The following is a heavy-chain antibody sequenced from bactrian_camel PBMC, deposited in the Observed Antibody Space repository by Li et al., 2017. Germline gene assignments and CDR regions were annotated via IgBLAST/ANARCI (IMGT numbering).Heavy chain of an antibody. CDR1: GYTRRSGC. V-gene: IGHV3S9*01. CDR2: IQDNGAK. J-gene: IGHJ4*01. Sequence: HVQLVESGGGSVQAGGSLSLSCATRGYTRRSGCLAWFRQVPGKGREMVAQIQDNGAKHYDSTAEGRFTISQDNAKNTIYLQMDSLKPEDTAMYFCAAADRSHAGSWCFNDMAGYDYDYWGQGTQVTVS. CDR3: AAADRSHAGSWCFNDMAGYDYDY. D-gene: IGHD2*01.